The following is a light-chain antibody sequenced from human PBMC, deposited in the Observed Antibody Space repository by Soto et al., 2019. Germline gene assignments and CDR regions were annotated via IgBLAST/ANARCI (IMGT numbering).Light chain of an antibody. V-gene: IGKV3-15*01. CDR2: GAS. CDR3: QQYNNWPGT. J-gene: IGKJ1*01. Sequence: ERVMTQSPGTLSVSPGEGATLSCRASQSVSSSLAWYQQKPGQAPRLLLYGASTRATGIPARFSGSGSETEFTLSISSLQSEDFAVYYCQQYNNWPGTFGQGTRWISN. CDR1: QSVSSS.